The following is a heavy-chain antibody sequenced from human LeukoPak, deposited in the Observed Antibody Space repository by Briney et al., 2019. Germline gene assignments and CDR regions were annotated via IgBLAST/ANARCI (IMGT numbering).Heavy chain of an antibody. CDR2: ISWSSNTI. D-gene: IGHD3-9*01. CDR3: ARGHSLQYFDWQRPDRPKYYFDS. Sequence: GGSLRLSCAASGFTFSSYSMNWVRQAPGKGVEWVSYISWSSNTIYYADSVKGRVTISRDNAKNSLYVQMNSLRAEDTAVFYCARGHSLQYFDWQRPDRPKYYFDSWGQGTLVTVSS. J-gene: IGHJ4*02. V-gene: IGHV3-48*04. CDR1: GFTFSSYS.